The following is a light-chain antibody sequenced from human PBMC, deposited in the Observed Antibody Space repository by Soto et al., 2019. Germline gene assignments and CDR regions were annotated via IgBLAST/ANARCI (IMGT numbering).Light chain of an antibody. CDR1: QSVISD. CDR2: GAS. J-gene: IGKJ5*01. CDR3: QQRSNWSIT. V-gene: IGKV3-15*01. Sequence: EKVRAQSPATLSVSPGERATLYCRSSQSVISDLAWYQQTPGQAPRLLIYGASTRATGVPARFSGTWSGTEFTLTISSLEPEDFAVYYCQQRSNWSITFGQGTRLEI.